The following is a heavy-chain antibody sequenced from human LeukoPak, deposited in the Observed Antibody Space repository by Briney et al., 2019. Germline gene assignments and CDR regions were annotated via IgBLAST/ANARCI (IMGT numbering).Heavy chain of an antibody. CDR2: ISYDGSNK. CDR1: GFTFSSYG. J-gene: IGHJ4*02. CDR3: AKGGHGSGSYFWYFDY. Sequence: GGSLRLSCAASGFTFSSYGMHWVRQAPGKGLEWVAVISYDGSNKYYADSVKGRFTISRDNSKNTLYLQMNSLRAEDTAVYYCAKGGHGSGSYFWYFDYWGQGTLVTVSS. D-gene: IGHD3-10*01. V-gene: IGHV3-30*18.